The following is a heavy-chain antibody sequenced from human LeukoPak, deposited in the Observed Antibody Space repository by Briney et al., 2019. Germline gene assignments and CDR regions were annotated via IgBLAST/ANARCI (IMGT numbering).Heavy chain of an antibody. CDR1: GGSISSSSYY. CDR3: AGHPIKYCSGGSCYGEDWFDP. CDR2: IYYSGTT. D-gene: IGHD2-15*01. J-gene: IGHJ5*02. Sequence: SQTLSLTCTVSGGSISSSSYYWGWIRQPPEKGLEWIGTIYYSGTTYYNPSLKSRVTISVDTSKNQFSLKLSSVTAADTAVYYCAGHPIKYCSGGSCYGEDWFDPWGQGTLVTVSS. V-gene: IGHV4-39*01.